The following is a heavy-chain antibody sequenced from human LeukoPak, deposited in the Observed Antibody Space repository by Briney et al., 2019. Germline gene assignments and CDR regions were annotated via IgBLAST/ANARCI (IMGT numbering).Heavy chain of an antibody. V-gene: IGHV1-18*01. D-gene: IGHD2-15*01. J-gene: IGHJ4*02. Sequence: ASVKVSCKASGYTFITYSMRWVRQAPGQGLEWMGWISPYNGNTNYAQKFQGRVTMMTDKSTSTAYMELRTLRSDDTAVYFCARDPRSGVLDYWGQGTLVTVSS. CDR2: ISPYNGNT. CDR3: ARDPRSGVLDY. CDR1: GYTFITYS.